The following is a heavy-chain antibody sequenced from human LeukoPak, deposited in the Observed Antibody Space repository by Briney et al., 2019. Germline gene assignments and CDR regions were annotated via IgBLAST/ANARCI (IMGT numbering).Heavy chain of an antibody. CDR1: GFTFGSYS. Sequence: PGGSLKLSCAASGFTFGSYSMNWVRQTPGKGLEWVSSISSSSTYIYYADSVKGRFTISRDNAKNSLYLQMNSLRAEDTAVYYCAREPTSLILWGQGTLVTVSS. CDR2: ISSSSTYI. CDR3: AREPTSLIL. D-gene: IGHD2-21*01. V-gene: IGHV3-21*01. J-gene: IGHJ1*01.